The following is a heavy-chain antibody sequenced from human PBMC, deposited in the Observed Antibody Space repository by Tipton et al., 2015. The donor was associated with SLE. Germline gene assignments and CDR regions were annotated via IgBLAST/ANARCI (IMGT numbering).Heavy chain of an antibody. CDR2: IIPILGIA. V-gene: IGHV1-69*09. CDR3: ARGLGLLRQPLSY. CDR1: GGTFSSYT. J-gene: IGHJ4*02. Sequence: QLVQSGAEVKKPGSSVKVSCKASGGTFSSYTISWGRQTPGQGLEWMGRIIPILGIANYAQKFQGRVTITADKSTSTAYLELSSLRSEDTAVYYCARGLGLLRQPLSYWGQGTLVTVSS. D-gene: IGHD3-16*01.